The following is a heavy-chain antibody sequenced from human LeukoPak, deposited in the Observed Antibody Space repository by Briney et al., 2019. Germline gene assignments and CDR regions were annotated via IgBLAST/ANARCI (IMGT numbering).Heavy chain of an antibody. V-gene: IGHV1-46*01. CDR3: ARVRRGDYGEEVLDY. D-gene: IGHD4-17*01. J-gene: IGHJ4*02. CDR2: INPSGGST. Sequence: VASVKVSCKASGYTFTSNYMHLVRQAPGQGLEWTGVINPSGGSTSYAQKFQVRVTMTRDTSTSTVYMELSSLRSEDTAVYYCARVRRGDYGEEVLDYWGQGTLVTVSS. CDR1: GYTFTSNY.